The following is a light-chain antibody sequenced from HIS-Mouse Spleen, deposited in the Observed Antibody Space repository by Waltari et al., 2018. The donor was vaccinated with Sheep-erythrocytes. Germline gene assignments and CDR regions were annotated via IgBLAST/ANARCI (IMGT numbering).Light chain of an antibody. CDR2: WAS. Sequence: DIVMTQSPDSLAVSLGERATINCKSSQSVLYSSNNKNYLAWYQQKPGQPPKLLIYWASTRESVVPDRFSGSWSGTEFTLTISSLQAEDVAVYYCQQYYSTPLTFGGGTKVEIK. CDR3: QQYYSTPLT. V-gene: IGKV4-1*01. CDR1: QSVLYSSNNKNY. J-gene: IGKJ4*01.